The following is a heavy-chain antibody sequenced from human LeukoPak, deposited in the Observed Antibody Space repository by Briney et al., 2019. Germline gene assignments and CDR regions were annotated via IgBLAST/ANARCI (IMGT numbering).Heavy chain of an antibody. V-gene: IGHV4-34*01. CDR2: INHSGNT. D-gene: IGHD1-26*01. J-gene: IGHJ4*02. CDR3: ARQGSGTSYYYYTFPY. Sequence: SETLSLTCAVYGGSLSGYYWSWIRHPPGKGLEWIGEINHSGNTNYNPSLKSRVTMSVDTSKNHFYLKLSSVTAADTAVYYCARQGSGTSYYYYTFPYWGQGTLVTVSS. CDR1: GGSLSGYY.